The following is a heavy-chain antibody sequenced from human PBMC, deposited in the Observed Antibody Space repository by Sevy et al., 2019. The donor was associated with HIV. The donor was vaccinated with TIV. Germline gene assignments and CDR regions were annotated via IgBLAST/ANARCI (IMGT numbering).Heavy chain of an antibody. Sequence: SETLSLTCTVSGASISSHCWSWIRQPPGKGLEWIGYIYYSGSTNYNPSLKSRVTMSVDTSKNQFSLKLRSVTAADTAMYYCARALRPYSFDTSTYFDYWGQGTLVTVSS. V-gene: IGHV4-59*11. J-gene: IGHJ4*02. D-gene: IGHD3-22*01. CDR3: ARALRPYSFDTSTYFDY. CDR2: IYYSGST. CDR1: GASISSHC.